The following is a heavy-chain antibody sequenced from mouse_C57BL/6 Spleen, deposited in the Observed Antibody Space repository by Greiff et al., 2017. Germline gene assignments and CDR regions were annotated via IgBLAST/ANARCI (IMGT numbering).Heavy chain of an antibody. Sequence: VQLQQPGAELVRPGSSVKLSCKASGYTFTSYWMDWVKHRPGQGLEWIGNIYPSDSETHYNQKFKDKATLTVDNSSSTAYMQLSSLTSEDSAVYYCARGNGNPWFAYWGQGTLVTVSA. J-gene: IGHJ3*01. D-gene: IGHD2-1*01. V-gene: IGHV1-61*01. CDR1: GYTFTSYW. CDR2: IYPSDSET. CDR3: ARGNGNPWFAY.